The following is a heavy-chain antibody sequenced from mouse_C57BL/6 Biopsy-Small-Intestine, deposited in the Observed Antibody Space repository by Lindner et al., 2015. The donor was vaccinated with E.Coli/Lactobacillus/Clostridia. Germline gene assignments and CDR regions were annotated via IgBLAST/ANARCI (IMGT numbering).Heavy chain of an antibody. CDR2: INPSNDGT. V-gene: IGHV1-14*01. CDR3: ARDDAAYAY. Sequence: VQLQESGPELVKPGASVRMSCKASGYTFTSYVMYWFRQKPGQGLEWIRYINPSNDGTKYNETFKGKATLTSDRSSGTAYMELSSLTSEDSAVYYCARDDAAYAYWGQGTLVTVSA. CDR1: GYTFTSYV. J-gene: IGHJ3*01.